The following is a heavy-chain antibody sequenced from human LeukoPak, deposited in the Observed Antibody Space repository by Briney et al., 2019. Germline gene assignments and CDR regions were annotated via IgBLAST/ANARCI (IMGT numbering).Heavy chain of an antibody. D-gene: IGHD1-14*01. V-gene: IGHV1-18*01. J-gene: IGHJ3*02. CDR2: ISAYNGNT. CDR3: AILPSLYHLDAFDI. CDR1: GYTFTSYG. Sequence: ASVKVSCKASGYTFTSYGISWVRQAPGQGLEWMGWISAYNGNTNYAQKLQGRVTMTTDTSTSTAYMELRSLRSDDTAVYYCAILPSLYHLDAFDIWGQGTMVTVSS.